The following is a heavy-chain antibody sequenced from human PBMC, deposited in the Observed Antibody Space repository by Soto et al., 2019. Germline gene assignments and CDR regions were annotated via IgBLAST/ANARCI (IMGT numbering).Heavy chain of an antibody. CDR2: ISWSGNNV. V-gene: IGHV3-9*01. Sequence: GGSLRLSCAAPGFTFDDYTMHWVRQTPGKGLEWVSSISWSGNNVDYRDSVKGRFTISRDNAKNSLYLHMNSLRVEDTALYYFVKGLNIDYNSAWFYFDYWGRGTVVTVSS. CDR1: GFTFDDYT. D-gene: IGHD6-19*01. J-gene: IGHJ4*02. CDR3: VKGLNIDYNSAWFYFDY.